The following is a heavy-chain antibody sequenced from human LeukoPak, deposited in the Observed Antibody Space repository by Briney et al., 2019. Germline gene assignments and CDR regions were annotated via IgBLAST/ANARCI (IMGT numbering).Heavy chain of an antibody. CDR2: ISSSGGTI. V-gene: IGHV3-48*03. J-gene: IGHJ3*02. CDR1: GFTFSSHE. D-gene: IGHD3-16*01. CDR3: ARHDGDAFDI. Sequence: PGGSLRLSCAASGFTFSSHEMNWVRQAPGKGLEWLSYISSSGGTIYYADSVKGRFTISRDNAKNSLYLQMNSLRAEDTAVYYCARHDGDAFDIWGQGTMVTVSS.